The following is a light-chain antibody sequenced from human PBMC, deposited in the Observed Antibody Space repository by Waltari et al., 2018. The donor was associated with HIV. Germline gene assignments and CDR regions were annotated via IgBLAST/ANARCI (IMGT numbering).Light chain of an antibody. V-gene: IGKV3-20*01. J-gene: IGKJ2*01. Sequence: EIVLTQSPGTLSLSPGERATLSCRASQSVDNNYLAWYQHRPGQAPRLLIFGASSRATGIPYRFSASGSGADFTLTISSLDPSDYALYYCQQYATSPRTFGQGTRVEIK. CDR3: QQYATSPRT. CDR1: QSVDNNY. CDR2: GAS.